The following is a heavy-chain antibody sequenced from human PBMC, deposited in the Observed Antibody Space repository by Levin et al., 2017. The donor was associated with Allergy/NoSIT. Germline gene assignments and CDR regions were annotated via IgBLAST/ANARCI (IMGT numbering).Heavy chain of an antibody. CDR3: ARHGFEDYSTPYVWFDP. D-gene: IGHD4-11*01. V-gene: IGHV4-39*01. CDR1: GGSISSSSYY. Sequence: NPSETLSLTCTVSGGSISSSSYYWGWIRQPPGTGLEWIGSIYYSGSTYYNPSLKSRVTISVDTSKNQFSLKLSSVTAADTAVYYCARHGFEDYSTPYVWFDPWGQGTLVTVSS. CDR2: IYYSGST. J-gene: IGHJ5*02.